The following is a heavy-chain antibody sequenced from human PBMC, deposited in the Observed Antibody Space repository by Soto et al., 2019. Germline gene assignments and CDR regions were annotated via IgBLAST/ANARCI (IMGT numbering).Heavy chain of an antibody. Sequence: GGSLRLSCEASGFTFSRVGMNWVRQVPGKGLEWVASISSASSETWYADSVKGRFIISRDNAQNSLFLLMNTLRPEDSAIYYCARVAYWGPGTHVTVSS. CDR1: GFTFSRVG. J-gene: IGHJ4*02. V-gene: IGHV3-21*04. CDR3: ARVAY. CDR2: ISSASSET.